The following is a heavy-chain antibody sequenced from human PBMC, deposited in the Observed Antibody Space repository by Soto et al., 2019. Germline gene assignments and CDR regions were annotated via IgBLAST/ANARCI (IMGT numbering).Heavy chain of an antibody. CDR2: IYHSGST. J-gene: IGHJ4*02. Sequence: SETLSLTCAVSGGSISSSNWWSCVRQPPGKGLEWIGEIYHSGSTNYNPSPKSRVTISVDKSKNQFSLKLSSVTAADTAVYYRARKEYSGYDYYFDYWGQGTLVTVSS. V-gene: IGHV4-4*02. CDR1: GGSISSSNW. CDR3: ARKEYSGYDYYFDY. D-gene: IGHD5-12*01.